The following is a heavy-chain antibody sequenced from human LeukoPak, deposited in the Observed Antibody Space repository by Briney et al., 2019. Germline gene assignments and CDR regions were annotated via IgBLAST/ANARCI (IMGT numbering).Heavy chain of an antibody. V-gene: IGHV2-5*08. Sequence: TLSLTCTVSGGSISSSYWSWIRQPPGKALEWLALIYWDDDKRYSPSLKSRLTITKDTSKNQVVLTMTNMDPVDTATYYCAHYCGGDCYSPYYFDYWGQGTLVTVSS. D-gene: IGHD2-21*02. CDR2: IYWDDDK. J-gene: IGHJ4*02. CDR1: GGSISSSYWS. CDR3: AHYCGGDCYSPYYFDY.